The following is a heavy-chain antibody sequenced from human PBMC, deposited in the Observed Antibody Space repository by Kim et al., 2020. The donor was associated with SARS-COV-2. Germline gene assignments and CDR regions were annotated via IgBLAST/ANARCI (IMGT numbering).Heavy chain of an antibody. J-gene: IGHJ5*02. D-gene: IGHD3-3*01. CDR2: IYYSGST. CDR3: ARALGSGAGGRDWFDP. CDR1: GGSISSYY. V-gene: IGHV4-59*13. Sequence: SETLSLTCTVSGGSISSYYWSWIRQPPGKGLEWIGYIYYSGSTNYNPSLKSRVTISVDTSKNQFSLKLSSVTAADTAVYYCARALGSGAGGRDWFDPWGQGTLVTVSS.